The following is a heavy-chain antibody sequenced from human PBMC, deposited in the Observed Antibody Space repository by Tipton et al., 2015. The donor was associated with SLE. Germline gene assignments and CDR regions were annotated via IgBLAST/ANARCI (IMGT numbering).Heavy chain of an antibody. D-gene: IGHD2-15*01. V-gene: IGHV4-61*02. CDR3: ARAGYCTGATCYFLTGYNTGWTLLG. Sequence: TLSLTCTVSGGSISSGGYYWSWIRQPAGKRLEWIGRIYTSRNTHYTPARWRRVTISLDKSKNQFSLNLSSVTAADTAVYYCARAGYCTGATCYFLTGYNTGWTLLGWGQGTLVTVSS. CDR1: GGSISSGGYY. J-gene: IGHJ4*02. CDR2: IYTSRNT.